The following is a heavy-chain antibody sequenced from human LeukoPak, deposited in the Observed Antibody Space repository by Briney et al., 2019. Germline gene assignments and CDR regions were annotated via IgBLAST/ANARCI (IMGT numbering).Heavy chain of an antibody. D-gene: IGHD1-26*01. V-gene: IGHV4-59*08. Sequence: PSETLSLTCTVSGDSISGYYWSWIRQPPGKGLEWIGYIYYSGSTNYNPSLKSRVTISVDTSKNQFSLKLSSVTAADTAVYYCARLGHSGSYYVDYWGQGTLVTVSS. CDR1: GDSISGYY. J-gene: IGHJ4*02. CDR3: ARLGHSGSYYVDY. CDR2: IYYSGST.